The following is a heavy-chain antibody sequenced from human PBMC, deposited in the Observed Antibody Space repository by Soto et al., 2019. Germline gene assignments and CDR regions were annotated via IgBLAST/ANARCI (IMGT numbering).Heavy chain of an antibody. D-gene: IGHD3-16*01. CDR3: FRGGVTSRTFDY. Sequence: PEESLKISCNASGYIMKNYWIGWVRQMPGQGLEWMGIIFPDDSDTRYSPSFQGHVTISVDKSISTAYVQWSSLKASDSAIYYCFRGGVTSRTFDYWGQGTLVTVSS. J-gene: IGHJ4*02. CDR2: IFPDDSDT. CDR1: GYIMKNYW. V-gene: IGHV5-51*01.